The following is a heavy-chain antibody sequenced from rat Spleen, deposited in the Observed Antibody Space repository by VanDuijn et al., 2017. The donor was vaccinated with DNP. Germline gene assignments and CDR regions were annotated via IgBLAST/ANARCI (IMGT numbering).Heavy chain of an antibody. V-gene: IGHV4-2*01. Sequence: EVKLVESGGGLVQPGRSLKLSCAASGFIFRTNWLNWIRQAPGKGLEWIGEINKESGTIIYSPSLKDKFTISRDNAQNTLYLQMNKLGSEDTAIYHCAKGPNYGGYSDFFDYWGQGVMVTVSS. CDR2: INKESGTI. J-gene: IGHJ2*01. CDR1: GFIFRTNW. D-gene: IGHD1-11*01. CDR3: AKGPNYGGYSDFFDY.